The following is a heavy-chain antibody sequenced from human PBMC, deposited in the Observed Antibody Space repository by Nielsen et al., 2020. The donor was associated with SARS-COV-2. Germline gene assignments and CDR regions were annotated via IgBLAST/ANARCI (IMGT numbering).Heavy chain of an antibody. CDR3: ARHEDYYDSSGYPNL. V-gene: IGHV4-39*01. CDR2: IYYSGST. D-gene: IGHD3-22*01. J-gene: IGHJ5*02. Sequence: SETLSLTCTVSGGSISSSSYYWGWIRQPPGKGLEWIGSIYYSGSTYCNPSLKSRVTISVDTSKNQFSLKLSSVTAADTAVYYCARHEDYYDSSGYPNLWGQGTLVTVSS. CDR1: GGSISSSSYY.